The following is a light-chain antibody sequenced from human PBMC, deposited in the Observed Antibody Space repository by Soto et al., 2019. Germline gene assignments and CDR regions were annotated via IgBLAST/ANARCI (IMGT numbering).Light chain of an antibody. CDR2: LGS. CDR1: QRLLHSNGNTF. V-gene: IGKV2-28*01. CDR3: MQALQTPYT. J-gene: IGKJ2*01. Sequence: EIVMTQSPPSLTVTPGEPASISCRSSQRLLHSNGNTFLDWYLQKPGQSPQLLIYLGSNRASGGPDRGSGSEAGTDFTLKISRVVAEDVGVYYCMQALQTPYTFGQGTKLEIK.